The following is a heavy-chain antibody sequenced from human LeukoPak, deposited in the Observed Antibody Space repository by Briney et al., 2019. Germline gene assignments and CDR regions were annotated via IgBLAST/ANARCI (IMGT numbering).Heavy chain of an antibody. CDR2: IIPIFGTA. J-gene: IGHJ4*02. Sequence: SVKVSCKASGGTFSSYAISWVRQAPGQGLEWMGGIIPIFGTANYAQKFQGRVTMTRDTSTSTVYMELSSLRSEDTAVYYCAVTSYGGNLWFDYWGQGTLVTVSS. V-gene: IGHV1-69*05. CDR1: GGTFSSYA. D-gene: IGHD4-23*01. CDR3: AVTSYGGNLWFDY.